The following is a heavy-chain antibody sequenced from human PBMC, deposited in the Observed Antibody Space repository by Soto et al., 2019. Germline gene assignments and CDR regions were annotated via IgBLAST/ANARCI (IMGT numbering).Heavy chain of an antibody. V-gene: IGHV1-46*01. Sequence: ASVKVSCKASGYIFTSYYMHWVRQAPGQGLEWMGIINPSSGTTGYAQMFQDRVTMTSDTSTSTLYMELNSLRSEDTAVYYCAREVPYGGAVAGTNWFDPWGQGTLVTVSS. D-gene: IGHD6-19*01. CDR2: INPSSGTT. J-gene: IGHJ5*02. CDR1: GYIFTSYY. CDR3: AREVPYGGAVAGTNWFDP.